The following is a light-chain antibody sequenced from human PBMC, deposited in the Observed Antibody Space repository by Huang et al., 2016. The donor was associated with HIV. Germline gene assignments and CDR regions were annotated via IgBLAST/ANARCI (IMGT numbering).Light chain of an antibody. Sequence: EIMMTQSPATLSVSPGERVTLSCRASQSVASNLAWYQQKPGQAPRLLIYGASTRATGIPARFSGSGSGTEFTLTISSLQPEDVGVYYCQQYSNWPPLTFGQGTRLEIK. CDR3: QQYSNWPPLT. CDR1: QSVASN. J-gene: IGKJ5*01. CDR2: GAS. V-gene: IGKV3-15*01.